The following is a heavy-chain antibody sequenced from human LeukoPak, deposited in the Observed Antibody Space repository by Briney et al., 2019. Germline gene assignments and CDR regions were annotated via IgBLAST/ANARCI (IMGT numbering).Heavy chain of an antibody. J-gene: IGHJ4*02. CDR3: ASARGSNYGSLGD. Sequence: PGGSLRLSCAASGFTFDDYGMSWVRQAPGKGLEWVSGINWNGGSTGYADSVKGRFTISRDNAKNSLYLQMNSLRAEDTAVYYCASARGSNYGSLGDWGQGTLVTVSS. CDR1: GFTFDDYG. CDR2: INWNGGST. V-gene: IGHV3-20*04. D-gene: IGHD5-18*01.